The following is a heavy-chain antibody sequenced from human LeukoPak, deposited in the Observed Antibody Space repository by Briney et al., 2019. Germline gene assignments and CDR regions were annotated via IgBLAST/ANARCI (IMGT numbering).Heavy chain of an antibody. D-gene: IGHD2-15*01. CDR3: ARARYCSGGSCYFRFDP. CDR2: INRSGTT. J-gene: IGHJ5*02. Sequence: ASVKVSCKASGYTFTSYYMHWVRQAPGQGLEWMGIINRSGTTNYAQKFQGRVSMTRDLSTSTLYMDLSSLKSEDTAVYYCARARYCSGGSCYFRFDPWGQGTLVTVSS. V-gene: IGHV1-46*01. CDR1: GYTFTSYY.